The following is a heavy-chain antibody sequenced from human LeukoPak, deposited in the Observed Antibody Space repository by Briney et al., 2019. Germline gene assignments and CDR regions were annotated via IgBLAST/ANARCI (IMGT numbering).Heavy chain of an antibody. CDR2: IRQDGGEK. D-gene: IGHD3-22*01. J-gene: IGHJ4*02. CDR1: GFTFSNYW. Sequence: GGSLRLSCGASGFTFSNYWMTWVRQAPGKGLEWMANIRQDGGEKYYVDSVKDRFTISRDNAKNSLYLQMSSLRAEDTAVYYCARGGSSGYYSQSKFDYWGQGTLVTVSS. V-gene: IGHV3-7*01. CDR3: ARGGSSGYYSQSKFDY.